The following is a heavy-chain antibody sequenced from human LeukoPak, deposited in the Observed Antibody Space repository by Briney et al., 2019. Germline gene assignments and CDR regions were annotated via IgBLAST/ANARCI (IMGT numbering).Heavy chain of an antibody. J-gene: IGHJ6*02. D-gene: IGHD3-10*01. Sequence: GGSLRLSCAASGFTFSSYEMNWVRQAPGKGLEWVSYISSSGSTIYYADSVNGRFTISRDNAKNSLYLQMNSLRAEDTAVYYCARGDRSLLLWFGELGPMDVWGQGTTVTVSS. CDR1: GFTFSSYE. V-gene: IGHV3-48*03. CDR3: ARGDRSLLLWFGELGPMDV. CDR2: ISSSGSTI.